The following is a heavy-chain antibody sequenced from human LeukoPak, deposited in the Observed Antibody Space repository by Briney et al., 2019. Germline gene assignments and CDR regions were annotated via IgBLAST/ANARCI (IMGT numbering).Heavy chain of an antibody. CDR1: GFTFSSYA. V-gene: IGHV3-23*01. J-gene: IGHJ4*02. D-gene: IGHD1-26*01. Sequence: TGGSLRLSCAASGFTFSSYAMSWVPQAPGKGLEWVSAVSGSGGSTYYADSVKGRFTISRDNSKNTLYLQMNSLRAEDTAVYYCAKVGRSWELPYFDYWGQGTLVTVSS. CDR3: AKVGRSWELPYFDY. CDR2: VSGSGGST.